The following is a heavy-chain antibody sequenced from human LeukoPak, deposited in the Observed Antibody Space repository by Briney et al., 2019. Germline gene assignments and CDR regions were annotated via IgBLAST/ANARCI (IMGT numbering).Heavy chain of an antibody. D-gene: IGHD2-15*01. CDR1: GFTFSDYY. J-gene: IGHJ4*02. CDR2: ISSSGSTI. Sequence: PGGSLRLSCAASGFTFSDYYMSWIRQAPGKGLEWVSYISSSGSTIYYANSVKGRFTISRDNAKNSLYLQMNSPRAEDTAVYYCAKVAYGGSGYFDYWGQGTLVTVSS. CDR3: AKVAYGGSGYFDY. V-gene: IGHV3-11*04.